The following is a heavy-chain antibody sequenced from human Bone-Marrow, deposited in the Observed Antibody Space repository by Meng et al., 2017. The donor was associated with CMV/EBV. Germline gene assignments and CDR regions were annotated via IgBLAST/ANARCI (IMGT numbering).Heavy chain of an antibody. CDR3: ARDQDGYDSTFDY. J-gene: IGHJ4*02. V-gene: IGHV3-21*01. Sequence: CAASGFTFNNYNMNWVRQAPGKGLEWVSSISRSSTYIYYADSVKGRFTISRDNAKSSLYLQVNSLRAGDTALYYCARDQDGYDSTFDYWGQGTLVTVSS. D-gene: IGHD5-12*01. CDR1: GFTFNNYN. CDR2: ISRSSTYI.